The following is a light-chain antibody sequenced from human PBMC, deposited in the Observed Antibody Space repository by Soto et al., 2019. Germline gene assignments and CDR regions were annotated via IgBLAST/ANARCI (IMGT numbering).Light chain of an antibody. Sequence: DIQMTQSPSSLSAYVGDRVTITCRASQSISTYLNWYLQKPGKAPKLLIYAASTLQSGVPSRFSGSGSGTDFTLTISSLQPEDFATYYCQQANSFPLTFGGGTKVDI. CDR3: QQANSFPLT. CDR2: AAS. CDR1: QSISTY. V-gene: IGKV1-12*01. J-gene: IGKJ4*01.